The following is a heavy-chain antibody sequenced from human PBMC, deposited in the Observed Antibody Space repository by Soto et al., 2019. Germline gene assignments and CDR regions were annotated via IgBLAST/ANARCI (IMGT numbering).Heavy chain of an antibody. CDR1: GGSISSYY. D-gene: IGHD2-21*02. V-gene: IGHV4-59*01. J-gene: IGHJ4*02. CDR3: ARACGGDCYYFDY. CDR2: IYYSGST. Sequence: SETLSLTCTVSGGSISSYYWSWIRQPPGKGLEWIGYIYYSGSTNYNPSLKSRVTISVDTSKNQFSLKLSSVTAADTAVYYCARACGGDCYYFDYWGQGTLVTVSS.